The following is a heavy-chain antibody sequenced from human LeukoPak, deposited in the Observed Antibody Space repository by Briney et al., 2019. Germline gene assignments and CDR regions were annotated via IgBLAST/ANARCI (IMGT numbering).Heavy chain of an antibody. V-gene: IGHV5-51*01. CDR3: ARHGDMPTIAFDP. Sequence: GESLKISCKGSGYTFTSYWIGWVRQLPGRGLEWIGIIYPGDSDTRYSPSFQGRVTISADKSINTAYLQWSSLKSSDTAMYYCARHGDMPTIAFDPWGQGTLVTVSS. CDR2: IYPGDSDT. CDR1: GYTFTSYW. D-gene: IGHD5-24*01. J-gene: IGHJ5*02.